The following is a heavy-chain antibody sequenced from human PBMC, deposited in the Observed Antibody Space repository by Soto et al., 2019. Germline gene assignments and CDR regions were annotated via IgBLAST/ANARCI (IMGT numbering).Heavy chain of an antibody. Sequence: EVQLLESGGGLVQPGGSLRLSCVVSGFTFSSHAMTWVRQAPGKGLKWVSTINDSGGSTYYADSVKGRFTISRDNSKNTLYLQLHSLRVDDTAIYYCAKGAYVEGGYWGQGILVTVSS. CDR3: AKGAYVEGGY. D-gene: IGHD3-16*01. CDR2: INDSGGST. CDR1: GFTFSSHA. J-gene: IGHJ4*02. V-gene: IGHV3-23*01.